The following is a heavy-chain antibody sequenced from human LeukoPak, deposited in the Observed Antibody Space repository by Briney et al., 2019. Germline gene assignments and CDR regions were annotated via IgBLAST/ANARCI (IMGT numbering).Heavy chain of an antibody. D-gene: IGHD3-22*01. CDR1: GFTFDDYA. CDR3: ASLKDYYDSSGRFY. J-gene: IGHJ4*02. CDR2: IYHSGST. Sequence: LRLSCAASGFTFDDYAMHWVRQAPGKGLEWIGYIYHSGSTYYNPSLKSRVTISVDRSKNQFSLKLSSVTAADTAVYYCASLKDYYDSSGRFYWGQGTLVTVSS. V-gene: IGHV4-30-2*01.